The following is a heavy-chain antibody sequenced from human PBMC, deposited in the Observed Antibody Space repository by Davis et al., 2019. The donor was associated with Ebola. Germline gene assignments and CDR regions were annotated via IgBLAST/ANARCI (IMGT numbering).Heavy chain of an antibody. CDR3: ARVPYYDDSYGYPPSYFDY. CDR2: INSRVGST. J-gene: IGHJ4*02. CDR1: GYAFTSYY. V-gene: IGHV1-46*01. Sequence: AASVKVSCKASGYAFTSYYTHWVRQAPGQGLEWMGMINSRVGSTINAQKFQGRVTMPRDTSTSTVYMELSILRSEDTAVYFCARVPYYDDSYGYPPSYFDYWGPGTLVTVSS. D-gene: IGHD3-22*01.